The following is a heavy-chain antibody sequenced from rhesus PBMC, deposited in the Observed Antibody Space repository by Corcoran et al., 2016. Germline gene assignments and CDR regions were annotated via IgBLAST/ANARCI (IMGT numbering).Heavy chain of an antibody. CDR2: ISYDGSKK. CDR3: ARSHLDWSNWYFAL. Sequence: EVQLVESGGGLVQPGGSLRLSCAASGFTFSSYGMHWFRQVPGKGLECMAIISYDGSKKYYAVSLSDRFTIYRVNSKNILYLQMNNLKLEDTAVYYCARSHLDWSNWYFALWGPGTPITFSS. J-gene: IGHJ2*01. V-gene: IGHV3-54*02. CDR1: GFTFSSYG. D-gene: IGHD3-3*01.